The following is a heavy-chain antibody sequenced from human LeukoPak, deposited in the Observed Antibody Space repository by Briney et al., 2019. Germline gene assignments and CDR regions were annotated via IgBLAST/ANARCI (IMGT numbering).Heavy chain of an antibody. J-gene: IGHJ4*01. CDR1: GGTFSSYA. CDR2: IIPIFGTA. Sequence: ASVKVSCKASGGTFSSYAISWVGQAPGEGLEWMGGIIPIFGTANYAQKFQGRVTITTDESTSTAYMELSSLRSDDTAVYYCARSRTIAAYSSSWYDDGWGHG. V-gene: IGHV1-69*05. D-gene: IGHD6-13*01. CDR3: ARSRTIAAYSSSWYDDG.